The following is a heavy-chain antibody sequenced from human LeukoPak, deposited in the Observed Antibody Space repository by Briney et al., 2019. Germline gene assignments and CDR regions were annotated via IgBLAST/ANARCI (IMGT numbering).Heavy chain of an antibody. CDR3: ARAPSKIGGYYPEYFRH. CDR2: IKSDGRT. Sequence: GGSLRLSCAAAGFTFSNYWMHWVRQAPGKGLVWVSRIKSDGRTNYADSVKGRFTISIDNAKNTVSLQMNSLRAEDTGVYYCARAPSKIGGYYPEYFRHWGQGTLVTVSS. V-gene: IGHV3-74*01. CDR1: GFTFSNYW. D-gene: IGHD3-22*01. J-gene: IGHJ1*01.